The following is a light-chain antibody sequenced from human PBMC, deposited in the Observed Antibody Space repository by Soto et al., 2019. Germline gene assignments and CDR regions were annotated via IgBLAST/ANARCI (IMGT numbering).Light chain of an antibody. J-gene: IGLJ2*01. CDR1: SSDVGAYNF. CDR3: CSYAGTYIPL. CDR2: DVS. Sequence: QSVLTQPRSVSGSPGQSVTISCTGTSSDVGAYNFVSWYQHNPGKAPKLMIFDVSARPSGVPDRFSSSKSANTASLTISGLQTEDEADYYCCSYAGTYIPLFGGGTKLTVL. V-gene: IGLV2-11*01.